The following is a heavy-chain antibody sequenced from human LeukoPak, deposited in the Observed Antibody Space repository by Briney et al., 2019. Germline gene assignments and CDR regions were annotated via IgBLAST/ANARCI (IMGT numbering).Heavy chain of an antibody. V-gene: IGHV3-21*01. CDR2: ISSSSSYI. CDR3: AKDQIGWAPGYVSGPLDQ. J-gene: IGHJ4*02. D-gene: IGHD6-19*01. Sequence: PGGSLRLSCAASGFTFSSYSMNWVRQAPGKGLEWVSSISSSSSYIYYADSVKGRFTISRDNSKNTVYLQMTSLRTEDTAVYYCAKDQIGWAPGYVSGPLDQWGQGTLVTDSS. CDR1: GFTFSSYS.